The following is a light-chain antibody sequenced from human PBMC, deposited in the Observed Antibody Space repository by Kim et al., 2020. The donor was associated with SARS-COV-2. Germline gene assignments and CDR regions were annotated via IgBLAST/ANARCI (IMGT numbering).Light chain of an antibody. CDR2: QDT. CDR3: QAWDSAYVV. V-gene: IGLV3-1*01. Sequence: PGQTAGIPCSGDKLANKYVCWYQQRPGQSPVLVMYQDTKRPSGIPERFSGSNSGNTATLTISGTQALDEADYYCQAWDSAYVVFGGGTQLTVL. CDR1: KLANKY. J-gene: IGLJ2*01.